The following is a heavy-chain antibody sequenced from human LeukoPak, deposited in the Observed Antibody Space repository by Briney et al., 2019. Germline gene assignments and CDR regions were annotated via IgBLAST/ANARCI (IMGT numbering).Heavy chain of an antibody. Sequence: ASVKVSCKASGGTFSSYAISWVRQAPGQGLEWMGGIIPIFGTANYAQKFQGRVTITADKSTSTAYMELSSLRSEDTAVYYCARAGSGSYYYYYYMDVWGKGTTVTVSS. CDR1: GGTFSSYA. J-gene: IGHJ6*03. V-gene: IGHV1-69*06. CDR3: ARAGSGSYYYYYYMDV. CDR2: IIPIFGTA. D-gene: IGHD1-26*01.